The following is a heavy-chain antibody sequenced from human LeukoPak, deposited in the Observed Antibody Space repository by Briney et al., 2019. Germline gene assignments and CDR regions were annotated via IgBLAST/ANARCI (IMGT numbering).Heavy chain of an antibody. V-gene: IGHV4-59*05. CDR3: ARHFDN. J-gene: IGHJ4*02. CDR2: ISYSGST. Sequence: SETLSLTCTVSGGSISSYYWSWIRQPPGKGLEWIGSISYSGSTDYNPSLKSRVTISIDTSKNHFSLKMNSVTAADTAVYYCARHFDNWGQGTLVTVSS. CDR1: GGSISSYY.